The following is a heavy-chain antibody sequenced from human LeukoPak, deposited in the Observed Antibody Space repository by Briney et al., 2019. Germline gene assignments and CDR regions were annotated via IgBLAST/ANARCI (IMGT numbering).Heavy chain of an antibody. D-gene: IGHD1-26*01. CDR2: ITPIFGAA. CDR1: GGTFSTYD. V-gene: IGHV1-69*13. CDR3: AREGILSGIYSY. J-gene: IGHJ1*01. Sequence: SVKVSCKSSGGTFSTYDISWVRQAPGQGLQWMGGITPIFGAAKYAQKFQGRVTITADESTSTVYMELSSLRSEDTAVYYCAREGILSGIYSYWGQGSLVTVPS.